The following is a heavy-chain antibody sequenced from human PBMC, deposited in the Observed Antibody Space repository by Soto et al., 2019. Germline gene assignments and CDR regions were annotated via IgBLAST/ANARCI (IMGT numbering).Heavy chain of an antibody. CDR2: ISWNSGNI. V-gene: IGHV3-9*01. CDR1: GFTFDDYA. J-gene: IGHJ4*02. D-gene: IGHD5-18*01. Sequence: EVQLEESGGALVQPGRSLRLSCAASGFTFDDYAMHWVRQVLGKGLEWVSSISWNSGNIGYADSVKGRFTTSRDNAKNSLYLQMNSLRPEDTALYYCVRSKRGYSYGTPFDYCGQGTLVTVSS. CDR3: VRSKRGYSYGTPFDY.